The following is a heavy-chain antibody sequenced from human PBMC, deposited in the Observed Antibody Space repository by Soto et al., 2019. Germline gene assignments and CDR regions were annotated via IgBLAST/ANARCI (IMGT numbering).Heavy chain of an antibody. J-gene: IGHJ4*02. CDR3: AADLPNDNYPVHY. D-gene: IGHD1-1*01. CDR2: IKSKGDGGTI. CDR1: GFTVTNAW. Sequence: EVQLVESGGGLVEPGGSLRLSCAASGFTVTNAWMNWVRQAPGRGLEWVGLIKSKGDGGTIDYAAPVKGRFSISRDDSKDTLYLQMTTLKVEDTAVYYCAADLPNDNYPVHYSGQGTIVTVSS. V-gene: IGHV3-15*07.